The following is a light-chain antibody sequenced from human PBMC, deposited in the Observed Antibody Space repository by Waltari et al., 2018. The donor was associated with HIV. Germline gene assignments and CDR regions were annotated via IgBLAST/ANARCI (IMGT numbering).Light chain of an antibody. CDR1: TSDIGIFDS. Sequence: QSALTQPAPVSGSLGQSLPIPSAATTSDIGIFDSFSWYQQHPGRAPQLMIFGVYSRPSGVSSRFSGSKSGNTASLTISGLQAEDEANYYCCSYTAIHTLIFGGGTKLTVL. V-gene: IGLV2-14*01. CDR2: GVY. CDR3: CSYTAIHTLI. J-gene: IGLJ2*01.